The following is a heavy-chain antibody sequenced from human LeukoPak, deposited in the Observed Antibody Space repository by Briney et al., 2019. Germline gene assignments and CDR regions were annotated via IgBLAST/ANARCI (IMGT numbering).Heavy chain of an antibody. CDR1: GYTFSSYD. D-gene: IGHD6-19*01. Sequence: ASVKVSCKASGYTFSSYDINWVRQATGQGLEWMGWMNPNSGNTGYAQKLQGRLNMTRNTSIDTAYMELGSLRSDDTAVYYCARRVGSGWPVQHWGQGTLVTVSS. CDR3: ARRVGSGWPVQH. CDR2: MNPNSGNT. V-gene: IGHV1-8*01. J-gene: IGHJ1*01.